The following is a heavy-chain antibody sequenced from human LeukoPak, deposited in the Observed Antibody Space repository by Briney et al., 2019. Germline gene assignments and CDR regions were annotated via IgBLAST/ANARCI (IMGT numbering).Heavy chain of an antibody. CDR2: ISYDGSNK. J-gene: IGHJ4*02. V-gene: IGHV3-30-3*01. D-gene: IGHD4-11*01. Sequence: GGSLRLSCAASGFTFSSYAMHWVRQAPGKGLEWVAVISYDGSNKYYADSVKGRFTISRDNSKNTLYLQMNSLRAEDTAVYYCARDRPNSNYGGSLDYWGQGTLVTVSS. CDR3: ARDRPNSNYGGSLDY. CDR1: GFTFSSYA.